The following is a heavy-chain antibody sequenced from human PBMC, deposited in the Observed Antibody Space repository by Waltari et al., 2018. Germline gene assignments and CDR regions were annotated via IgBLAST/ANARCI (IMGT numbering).Heavy chain of an antibody. CDR2: VLYSEPVT. CDR1: GHSITNSY. V-gene: IGHV4-39*01. D-gene: IGHD2-21*02. J-gene: IGHJ6*02. CDR3: ARSISVTDYGMDL. Sequence: QLQLHESGPGAVKASETLSLTCSVSGHSITNSYWAWVRQPPGKGLDWIGNVLYSEPVTFYNPSLKSRVAISVDASRNEVSLTLTSVTAADTAIYFCARSISVTDYGMDLWGRGTNVTVS.